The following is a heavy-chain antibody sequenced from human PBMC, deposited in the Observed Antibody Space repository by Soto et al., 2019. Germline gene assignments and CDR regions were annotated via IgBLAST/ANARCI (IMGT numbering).Heavy chain of an antibody. J-gene: IGHJ4*02. CDR3: ARRHSGGFFRVFDS. CDR1: GGSLSTNP. D-gene: IGHD2-15*01. CDR2: TGSGTGPG. V-gene: IGHV1-69*06. Sequence: QVQLVQSGTEVKKPGSSVKVSCKASGGSLSTNPISWVRQAPGQGLEWMGGTGSGTGPGNHAQKFQGRLTATAANSTSTVYMELTNLSSEGTAVYYCARRHSGGFFRVFDSWGQGTLVTVSS.